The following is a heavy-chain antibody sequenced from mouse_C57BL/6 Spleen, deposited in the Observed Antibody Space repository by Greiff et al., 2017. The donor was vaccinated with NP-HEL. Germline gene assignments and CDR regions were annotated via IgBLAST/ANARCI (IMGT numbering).Heavy chain of an antibody. V-gene: IGHV1-61*01. CDR3: AQIYYDYPCAY. CDR1: GYPFTSYW. Sequence: VQLQQPGAELVRPGSSVKLSCKASGYPFTSYWMDWVKPRPGQGLEWVGNIYPSDSETYYNQKFKDKATLTVDKSSSTAYMQLSSLTSEDSAVYYCAQIYYDYPCAYWGQGTLVTVSA. J-gene: IGHJ3*01. D-gene: IGHD2-4*01. CDR2: IYPSDSET.